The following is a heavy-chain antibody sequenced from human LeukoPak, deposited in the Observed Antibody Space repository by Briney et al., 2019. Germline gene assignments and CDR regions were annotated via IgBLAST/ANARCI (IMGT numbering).Heavy chain of an antibody. V-gene: IGHV4-34*01. Sequence: PSETLSLTCVGYGASSSIKEWSWIRQSPGRRLEWIGQINERGTATYSASLKSRVSISGDMSKNLFSLWLTSVTAADTAVYYCARRPLWFGDHHYSSSGFDPWGQGTLVAVSS. CDR1: GASSSIKE. J-gene: IGHJ5*02. D-gene: IGHD3-10*01. CDR3: ARRPLWFGDHHYSSSGFDP. CDR2: INERGTA.